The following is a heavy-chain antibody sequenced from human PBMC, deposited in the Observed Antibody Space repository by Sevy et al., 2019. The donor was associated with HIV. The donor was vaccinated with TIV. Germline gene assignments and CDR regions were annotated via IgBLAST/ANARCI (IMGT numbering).Heavy chain of an antibody. CDR1: GFTFSSYS. CDR2: ISSSSSTI. CDR3: AREWVVGAIRALDI. D-gene: IGHD1-26*01. Sequence: GGSLRLSCAASGFTFSSYSMNWVRQAPGKGLEWVSYISSSSSTIYYADSVKGRFTISRDNAKNSLYLQMNSLRAEDTAVYYCAREWVVGAIRALDIWGQGTMVTVSS. V-gene: IGHV3-48*01. J-gene: IGHJ3*02.